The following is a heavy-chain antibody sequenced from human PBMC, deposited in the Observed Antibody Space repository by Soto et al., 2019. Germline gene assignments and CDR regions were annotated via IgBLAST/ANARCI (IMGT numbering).Heavy chain of an antibody. CDR2: IYHSGSN. CDR1: GGSISSTNW. CDR3: ARKRYFDPYCVDF. V-gene: IGHV4-4*02. J-gene: IGHJ4*02. D-gene: IGHD3-9*01. Sequence: QVQLQESGPGLVKPSGTLSLTCAVSGGSISSTNWWSWVRQPPGKGLEWIGEIYHSGSNNYNPSLTRRVXXPXDKXKNQFSLKPSSVTAADPAVYYCARKRYFDPYCVDFWGQGTLVTVSS.